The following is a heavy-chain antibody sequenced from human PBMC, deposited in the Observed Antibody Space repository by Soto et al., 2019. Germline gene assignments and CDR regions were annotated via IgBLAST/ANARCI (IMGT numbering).Heavy chain of an antibody. CDR2: IYPGDSHT. J-gene: IGHJ6*02. CDR3: ARLGVAAAGYMDV. CDR1: GYSFSTYW. V-gene: IGHV5-51*01. D-gene: IGHD6-13*01. Sequence: GESLKISCKGSGYSFSTYWIGWVRQMPGKGLEWMGIIYPGDSHTTYSPSFQGQVSISADKSISTAYLQWSSLKASDTAMYYCARLGVAAAGYMDVWGQGTTVTVSS.